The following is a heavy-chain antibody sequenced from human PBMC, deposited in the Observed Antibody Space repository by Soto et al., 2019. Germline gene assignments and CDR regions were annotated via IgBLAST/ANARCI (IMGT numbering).Heavy chain of an antibody. Sequence: SETLSLTCAVYGGSFSGYYWSWIRQPPGKGLEWIGEINHSGSTNYNPSLKSRVTISVDTSKNQFSLKLSSVTAADTAVYYCARGTAYSSGWYARPAEYFQHWGQGTLVTVSS. CDR1: GGSFSGYY. D-gene: IGHD6-19*01. V-gene: IGHV4-34*01. CDR2: INHSGST. J-gene: IGHJ1*01. CDR3: ARGTAYSSGWYARPAEYFQH.